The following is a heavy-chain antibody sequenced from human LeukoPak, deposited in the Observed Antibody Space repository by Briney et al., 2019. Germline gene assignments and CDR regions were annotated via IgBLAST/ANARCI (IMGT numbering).Heavy chain of an antibody. D-gene: IGHD6-6*01. CDR1: GASITSYH. Sequence: SETLSLTCTVSGASITSYHWSWIRQPAGKGLEWIGRMFYSGNTDYNPSLKSRLTMSIDTSKNQFSLKLSSVTAADTAVYYCARNRRSSSSAIDYWGQGTLVTVSS. V-gene: IGHV4-4*07. CDR2: MFYSGNT. CDR3: ARNRRSSSSAIDY. J-gene: IGHJ4*02.